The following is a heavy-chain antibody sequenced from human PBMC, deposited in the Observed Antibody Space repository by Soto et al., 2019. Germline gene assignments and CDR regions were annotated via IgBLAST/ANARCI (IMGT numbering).Heavy chain of an antibody. J-gene: IGHJ6*02. Sequence: EVQLVESGGGLVQPGGSLRLSCAASGFALSSYDIDWVRQATGEGLAWVSGIGSGGDTHYADSVKGRFIISREDGKNSLYLQMNNLRVGDTAVYYCTRKTPPTGMEVWGQGATVTFSS. CDR1: GFALSSYD. D-gene: IGHD3-9*01. CDR3: TRKTPPTGMEV. V-gene: IGHV3-13*01. CDR2: IGSGGDT.